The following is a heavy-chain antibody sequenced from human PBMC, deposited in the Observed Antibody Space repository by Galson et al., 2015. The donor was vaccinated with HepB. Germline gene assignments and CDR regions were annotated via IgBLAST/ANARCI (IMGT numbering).Heavy chain of an antibody. Sequence: SETLSLTCAVYGGSFSGYYWSWIRQPPGKGLEWIGEINHSGSTNYNPSLKSRVTISVDTSKNQFSLKLSSVTAADTAVYYCARGPRMSGSSSAYYYYYGMDVWGQGTTVTVSS. CDR3: ARGPRMSGSSSAYYYYYGMDV. CDR1: GGSFSGYY. V-gene: IGHV4-34*01. D-gene: IGHD6-6*01. J-gene: IGHJ6*02. CDR2: INHSGST.